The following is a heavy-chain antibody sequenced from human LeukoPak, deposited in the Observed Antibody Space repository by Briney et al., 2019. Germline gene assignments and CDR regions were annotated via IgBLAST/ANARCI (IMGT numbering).Heavy chain of an antibody. CDR3: ARKAGYYYGSGDY. CDR1: GFTFSNYA. D-gene: IGHD3-10*01. V-gene: IGHV3-23*01. CDR2: IGGSGGSS. Sequence: GGILRLSCSASGFTFSNYAMNWVRQAPGKGLEWVSAIGGSGGSSYYADFVKGRVTISRDNSKNTLYLQMNSLRAEDTAVYYCARKAGYYYGSGDYWGQGTLVTVSS. J-gene: IGHJ4*02.